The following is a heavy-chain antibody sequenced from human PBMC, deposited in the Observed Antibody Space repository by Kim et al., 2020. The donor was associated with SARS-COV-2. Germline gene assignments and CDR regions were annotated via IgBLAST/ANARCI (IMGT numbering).Heavy chain of an antibody. Sequence: FQGRVTMTRDTSTSTVYMELSSLRSEDTAVYYCARQYYYDSSGYLFSFDYWGQGTLVTVSS. V-gene: IGHV1-46*01. J-gene: IGHJ4*02. D-gene: IGHD3-22*01. CDR3: ARQYYYDSSGYLFSFDY.